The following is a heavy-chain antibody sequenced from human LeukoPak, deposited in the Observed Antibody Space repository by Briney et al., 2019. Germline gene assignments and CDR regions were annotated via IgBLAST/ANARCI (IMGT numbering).Heavy chain of an antibody. D-gene: IGHD3-3*01. V-gene: IGHV1-69*04. J-gene: IGHJ6*02. CDR3: ARRQGYYDFWSGSNYGMDV. CDR1: GGTFSSYA. CDR2: IIPILGIA. Sequence: ASVKVSCKASGGTFSSYAISWVRQAPGQGLEWMGRIIPILGIANYAQKFQGRVTITADKSTSTAYMELSSLRSEDTAVYCCARRQGYYDFWSGSNYGMDVWGQGTTVTVSS.